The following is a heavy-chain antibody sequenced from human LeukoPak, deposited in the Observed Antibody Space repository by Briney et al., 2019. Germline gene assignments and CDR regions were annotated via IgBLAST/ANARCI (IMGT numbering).Heavy chain of an antibody. D-gene: IGHD3-3*01. CDR3: ARDRPIFGVVITNFDY. CDR1: GFTFSSYS. J-gene: IGHJ4*02. CDR2: ISSSSSYI. V-gene: IGHV3-21*01. Sequence: GGSLRLSCAASGFTFSSYSMNWVRQAPGKGLEWVSSISSSSSYIYYADSVRGRFTISRDNAKNSLYLQMNSLRAEDTAVYYCARDRPIFGVVITNFDYWGQGTLVTVSS.